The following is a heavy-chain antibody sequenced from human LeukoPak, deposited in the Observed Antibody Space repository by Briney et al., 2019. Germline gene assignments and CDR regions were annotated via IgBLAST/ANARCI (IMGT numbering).Heavy chain of an antibody. D-gene: IGHD3-3*01. J-gene: IGHJ4*02. CDR1: GYTFTNYD. CDR2: MNPKSGTT. V-gene: IGHV1-8*01. Sequence: ASVKVSCKASGYTFTNYDINWVRQATGQGLEWMGWMNPKSGTTGYAQKFQGRVAMTRNTSISTAYMELSSLRSEDTAVYYCATIFDFTDLTDVAVLPFDYWGQGTLVTVSS. CDR3: ATIFDFTDLTDVAVLPFDY.